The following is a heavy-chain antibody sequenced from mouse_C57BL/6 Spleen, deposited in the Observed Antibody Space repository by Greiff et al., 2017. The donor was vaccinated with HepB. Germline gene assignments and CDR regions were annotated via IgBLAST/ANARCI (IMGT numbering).Heavy chain of an antibody. CDR1: GYSFTDYN. J-gene: IGHJ1*03. CDR3: ARALRDWYFDV. V-gene: IGHV1-39*01. Sequence: EVQRVESGAELVKPGASVKISCKASGYSFTDYNMNWVKQSKGKSLEWIGVINPNYGTTSYNQKFKGKATLTEDQSSSTAYMQLNSLTSEDSAVYYCARALRDWYFDVWGTGTTVTVSS. D-gene: IGHD1-1*01. CDR2: INPNYGTT.